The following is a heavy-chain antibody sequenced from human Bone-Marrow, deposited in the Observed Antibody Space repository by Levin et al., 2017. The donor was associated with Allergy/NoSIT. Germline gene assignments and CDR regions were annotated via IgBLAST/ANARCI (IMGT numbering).Heavy chain of an antibody. CDR3: ARLRVGSGSFDY. CDR1: GDSVTSSTSF. D-gene: IGHD6-19*01. J-gene: IGHJ4*02. Sequence: SSETLSLTCSVSGDSVTSSTSFWAWIRQPPGKGLEWIATFYYSGDTYYSPSLRSRVSISADASKNQFSLDLSSVTVSDTAVYYCARLRVGSGSFDYWGPGTHVTVSS. V-gene: IGHV4-39*01. CDR2: FYYSGDT.